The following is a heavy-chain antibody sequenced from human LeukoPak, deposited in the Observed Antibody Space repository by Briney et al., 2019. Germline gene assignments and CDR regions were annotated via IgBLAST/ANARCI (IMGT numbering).Heavy chain of an antibody. J-gene: IGHJ3*02. CDR1: GGSISSSSYH. Sequence: PSETLTLTCTVSGGSISSSSYHWGRIRQPPGKGLEWIGSNYYSESTYYHPSLKSRVTISVDTSKNQFSMKLSSVNAADTAVYYCARDGYCWSAFDIWGQGTMVTVSS. CDR3: ARDGYCWSAFDI. CDR2: NYYSEST. D-gene: IGHD2-2*03. V-gene: IGHV4-39*02.